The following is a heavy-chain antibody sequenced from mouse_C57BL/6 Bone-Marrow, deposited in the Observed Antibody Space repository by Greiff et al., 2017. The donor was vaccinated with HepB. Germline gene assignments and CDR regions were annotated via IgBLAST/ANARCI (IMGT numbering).Heavy chain of an antibody. CDR3: ASRGGTFRDY. D-gene: IGHD3-3*01. J-gene: IGHJ2*01. CDR2: IHPNSGST. CDR1: GYTFTSYW. Sequence: QVQLQQPGAELVKPGASVKLSCKASGYTFTSYWMHWVKQRPGQGLEWIGMIHPNSGSTNYNEKFKSKATLTVDKSSRPAYMQLSSLTSEDSAVYYCASRGGTFRDYWGQGTTLTVSS. V-gene: IGHV1-64*01.